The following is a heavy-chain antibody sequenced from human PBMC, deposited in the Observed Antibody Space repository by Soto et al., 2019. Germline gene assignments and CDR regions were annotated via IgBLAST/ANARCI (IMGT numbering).Heavy chain of an antibody. J-gene: IGHJ4*02. V-gene: IGHV2-5*02. CDR2: IYWDDDK. D-gene: IGHD6-19*01. CDR3: AHRRVAVAGSDFDY. CDR1: GFSLSTSGVG. Sequence: QITLKESGPTLVKPTQTLTLTCTFSGFSLSTSGVGVGWIRQPPGKALEWLALIYWDDDKRYSPSLKGRLTITKDTSKNQVVLTMTNMDPVDTATYYCAHRRVAVAGSDFDYWGQGTLVTVSS.